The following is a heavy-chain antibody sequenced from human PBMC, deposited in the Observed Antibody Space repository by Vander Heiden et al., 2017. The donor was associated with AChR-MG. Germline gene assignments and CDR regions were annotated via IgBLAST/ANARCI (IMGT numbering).Heavy chain of an antibody. J-gene: IGHJ5*02. D-gene: IGHD3-9*01. CDR1: GFTFSRHA. Sequence: QVQLVESGGGVVQPGRSLSLSCAASGFTFSRHAPHLVRQAPGKGLQWVAVISSDGVNKYYSDSVKGRFTISRDNAKNTLHLQMNSLRADDTAVYYCARAPPPHYDIMSAHDLWGQGTLVSVSS. CDR3: ARAPPPHYDIMSAHDL. V-gene: IGHV3-30-3*01. CDR2: ISSDGVNK.